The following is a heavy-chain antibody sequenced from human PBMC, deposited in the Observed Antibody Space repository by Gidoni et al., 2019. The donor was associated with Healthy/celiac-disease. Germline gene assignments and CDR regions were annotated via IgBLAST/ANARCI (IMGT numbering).Heavy chain of an antibody. CDR3: ARTTGGGFDY. CDR2: ISSSSSYI. V-gene: IGHV3-21*01. CDR1: GFTFSSYS. Sequence: EVQLVESGGGLVKPGGSLRLSCAASGFTFSSYSMTWVRQAPGKGLEWFSSISSSSSYIYYADAGKGRFTISRDNAKNSLYLQMNSLRAEDTAVYYCARTTGGGFDYWGQGTLVTVSS. J-gene: IGHJ4*02. D-gene: IGHD7-27*01.